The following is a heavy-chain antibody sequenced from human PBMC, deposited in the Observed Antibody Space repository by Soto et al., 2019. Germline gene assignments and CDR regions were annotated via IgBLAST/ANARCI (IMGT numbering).Heavy chain of an antibody. Sequence: GASVKVSCKASGGAFTDYIFDWVRQAPGQGLEWMGGIIPMFGTPKYAQKFQHRVTISADVSTGTAYMELTRLRFDDTAVYYCAGGRDQPPVGLYFESWGEGTRVTVPQ. CDR3: AGGRDQPPVGLYFES. V-gene: IGHV1-69*13. J-gene: IGHJ4*02. CDR2: IIPMFGTP. CDR1: GGAFTDYI. D-gene: IGHD1-26*01.